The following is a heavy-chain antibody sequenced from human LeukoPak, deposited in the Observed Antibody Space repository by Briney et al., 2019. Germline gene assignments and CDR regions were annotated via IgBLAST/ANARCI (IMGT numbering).Heavy chain of an antibody. CDR1: GFTFSSYG. CDR2: ISYDGSNK. V-gene: IGHV3-30*18. CDR3: AKDRRPLWFGELLSND. D-gene: IGHD3-10*01. Sequence: GRSLRLSCAASGFTFSSYGMRWVRQAPGKGLEWVAVISYDGSNKYYADSVKGRFTISRDNSKNTLYLQMNSLRAEDTAVYYCAKDRRPLWFGELLSNDRGQGTLVTVSS. J-gene: IGHJ4*02.